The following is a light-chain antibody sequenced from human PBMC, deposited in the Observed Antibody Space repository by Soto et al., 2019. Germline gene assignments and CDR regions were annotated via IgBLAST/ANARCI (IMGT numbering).Light chain of an antibody. CDR3: QQANSFPLT. CDR2: EAS. CDR1: QGVNAW. J-gene: IGKJ4*01. V-gene: IGKV1-12*01. Sequence: DTQMTQSPSSVSASVGDRVTITCRASQGVNAWLAWYQKKPGKAPELLIYEASTLHSGVPSRFSGSESGPDFTLTISSLQPEDFATYYCQQANSFPLTFGGGTKVEVQ.